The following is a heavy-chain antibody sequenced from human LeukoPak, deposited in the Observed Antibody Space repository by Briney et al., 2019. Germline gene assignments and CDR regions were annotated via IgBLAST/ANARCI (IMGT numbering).Heavy chain of an antibody. J-gene: IGHJ6*03. V-gene: IGHV4-39*01. CDR3: ARHKDYYYSYMDV. Sequence: PSETLSLTCSVSGDSISTSSYYWGWIRQPSGKGLEWIGTIYYSGSTYYNPSLTSRVTISVDTSKNQFSLKLSSVTAADTAVYYCARHKDYYYSYMDVWGKGTTVTISS. CDR2: IYYSGST. CDR1: GDSISTSSYY.